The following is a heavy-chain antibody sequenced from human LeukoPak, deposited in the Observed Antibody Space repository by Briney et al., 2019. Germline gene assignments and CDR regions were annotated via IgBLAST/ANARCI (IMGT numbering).Heavy chain of an antibody. J-gene: IGHJ6*02. V-gene: IGHV3-74*01. CDR3: ARVEAAADYYYYGMDV. CDR1: GFTFSSYW. CDR2: INSDGSST. Sequence: PGGSLRLSCEASGFTFSSYWMHWVRQAPGKGLVWVSRINSDGSSTSYADSVKGRFTISRDNAKNTLYLQMNSLRAEDTAVYYCARVEAAADYYYYGMDVWGQGTTVTVSS. D-gene: IGHD6-13*01.